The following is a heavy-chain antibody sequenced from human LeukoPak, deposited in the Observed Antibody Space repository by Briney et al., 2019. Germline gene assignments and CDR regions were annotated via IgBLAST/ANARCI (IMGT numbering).Heavy chain of an antibody. V-gene: IGHV3-15*01. D-gene: IGHD3-22*01. Sequence: PGGSLRLSCAASGFTFSNAWMSWVRQAAGKGLEWVGRIKSKTDGGTTDYAAPVKGRFTISRDDSKNTLYLQMNSLKTEDTAVYYCTTDQSPTYYYDSSGYYFDYWGQGTLVTVSS. CDR3: TTDQSPTYYYDSSGYYFDY. CDR1: GFTFSNAW. CDR2: IKSKTDGGTT. J-gene: IGHJ4*02.